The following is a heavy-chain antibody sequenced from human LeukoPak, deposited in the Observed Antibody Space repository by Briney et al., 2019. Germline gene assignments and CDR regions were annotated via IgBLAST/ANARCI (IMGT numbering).Heavy chain of an antibody. Sequence: SETLSLTCSVTGGSINNYYWNWIRQPPGKGLEWIGSIYHSGSTYYNPSLKSRVTISVDTSKNQFSLKLSSVTAADTAVYYCARSPMIRGAFDYWGQGTLVTVSS. CDR3: ARSPMIRGAFDY. CDR1: GGSINNYY. D-gene: IGHD3-10*01. CDR2: IYHSGST. J-gene: IGHJ4*02. V-gene: IGHV4-38-2*01.